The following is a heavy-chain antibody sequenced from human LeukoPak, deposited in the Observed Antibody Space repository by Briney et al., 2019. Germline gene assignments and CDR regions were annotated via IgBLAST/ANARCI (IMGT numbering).Heavy chain of an antibody. CDR1: GFTFSSYW. CDR2: IKQDGSEK. J-gene: IGHJ4*02. Sequence: GGSLRLSCAASGFTFSSYWMSWVRQAPGKGLEWVANIKQDGSEKYYVDSVKGRFTISRDNAKNSLYLQMDSLRAEDTAVYYCARDYYDYVWGSYRYTFDYWGQGTLVTVSS. V-gene: IGHV3-7*01. CDR3: ARDYYDYVWGSYRYTFDY. D-gene: IGHD3-16*02.